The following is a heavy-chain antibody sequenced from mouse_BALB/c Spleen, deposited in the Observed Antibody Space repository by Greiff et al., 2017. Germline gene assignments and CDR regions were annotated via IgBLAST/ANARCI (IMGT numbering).Heavy chain of an antibody. Sequence: DVQLVESGGGLVKPGGSLKISCAASGFAFSSYDMSWVRQTPEKRLEWVAYISSGAGSTYYPHTMKGRITISRDNTKNTLYLQMSSLKSEDTAMYYCARHDYYFDYWGQGTTLTVSS. CDR2: ISSGAGST. J-gene: IGHJ2*01. V-gene: IGHV5-12-1*01. CDR3: ARHDYYFDY. D-gene: IGHD2-4*01. CDR1: GFAFSSYD.